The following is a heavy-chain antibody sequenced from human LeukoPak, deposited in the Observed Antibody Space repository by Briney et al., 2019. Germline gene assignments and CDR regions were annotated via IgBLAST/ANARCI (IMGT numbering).Heavy chain of an antibody. CDR2: INEDGSEK. CDR1: GFSISHYW. J-gene: IGHJ6*02. D-gene: IGHD3-10*01. V-gene: IGHV3-7*03. CDR3: TIAYGMDV. Sequence: GGSLRLSCAASGFSISHYWMSWVRQAPGKGLEWVANINEDGSEKCYLDSVKGRFTISRDNAKKSLYVQMNSLRAEDTAIYYCTIAYGMDVWGQGTTVTVSS.